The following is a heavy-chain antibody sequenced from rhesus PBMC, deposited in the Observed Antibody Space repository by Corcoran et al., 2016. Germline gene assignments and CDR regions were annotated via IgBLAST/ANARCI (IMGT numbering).Heavy chain of an antibody. V-gene: IGHV3-136*01. Sequence: EVQLVESGGGLVQPGGSLRLSCAASGFTFSSYDMSWVRQAPGKGLEWVSYISYTGKTTYYAYSVKGRFTISRDNAENSLSLQMSSLRAEDTAVYYCTSEFDGYFDYWGQGVLVTVSS. CDR1: GFTFSSYD. J-gene: IGHJ4*01. CDR3: TSEFDGYFDY. CDR2: ISYTGKTT.